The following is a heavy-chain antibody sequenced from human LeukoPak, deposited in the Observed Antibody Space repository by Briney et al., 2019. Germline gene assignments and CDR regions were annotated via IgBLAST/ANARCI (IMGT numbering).Heavy chain of an antibody. CDR2: ISGSGGST. J-gene: IGHJ5*02. Sequence: GGSLRPSCAASGFTFSSYAMSWVRQAPGKGLEWVSAISGSGGSTYYADSVKGRFTISRDNSKNTLYLQMNSLRAEDTAVYYCAKDQNPAKYCSSTSCYSFDPWGQGTLVTVSS. CDR1: GFTFSSYA. V-gene: IGHV3-23*01. CDR3: AKDQNPAKYCSSTSCYSFDP. D-gene: IGHD2-2*01.